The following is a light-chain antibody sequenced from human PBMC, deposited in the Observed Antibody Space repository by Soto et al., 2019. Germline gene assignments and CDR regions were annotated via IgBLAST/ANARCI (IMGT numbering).Light chain of an antibody. CDR2: EAT. J-gene: IGLJ1*01. CDR1: SSDIGASNF. Sequence: QSALTQPPSVSGSPGQSITVSCTGTSSDIGASNFVSWYQHLPGRAPKVIIFEATNSPSGVSDRFSGSKAGITASLTISGLQAADQAEYFCVSYTTDDTLVFGTGTKGTVL. CDR3: VSYTTDDTLV. V-gene: IGLV2-14*01.